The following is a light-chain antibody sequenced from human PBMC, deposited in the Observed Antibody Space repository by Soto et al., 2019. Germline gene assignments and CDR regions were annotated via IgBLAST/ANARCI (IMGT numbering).Light chain of an antibody. Sequence: EIVLTQSPGTRSSSQGERATLSCRASQSVNNYYLAWFQQRPGQAPRPLIYDASSRATGIPARFSGSGSGTDFTLTISSLEPEDFAVYYCQQRSNWPRTFGQGTKVDIK. CDR1: QSVNNY. CDR2: DAS. V-gene: IGKV3-11*01. J-gene: IGKJ1*01. CDR3: QQRSNWPRT.